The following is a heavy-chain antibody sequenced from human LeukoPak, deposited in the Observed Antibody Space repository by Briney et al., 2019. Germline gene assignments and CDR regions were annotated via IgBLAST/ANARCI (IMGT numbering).Heavy chain of an antibody. Sequence: PSETLSLTCAVYGRSFSGYYWSWLRQPPGKLLEWIGVINHSGSTNYNPSLKSRVTISVDTSKNQFSLKLSSVTAADTAVYYCARAEYYYGSGSYYRTPFDYWGQGTLVTVSS. CDR1: GRSFSGYY. V-gene: IGHV4-34*01. D-gene: IGHD3-10*01. CDR2: INHSGST. CDR3: ARAEYYYGSGSYYRTPFDY. J-gene: IGHJ4*02.